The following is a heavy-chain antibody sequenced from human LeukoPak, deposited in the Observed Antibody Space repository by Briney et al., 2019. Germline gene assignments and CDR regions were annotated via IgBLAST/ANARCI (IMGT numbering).Heavy chain of an antibody. Sequence: SETLSLTCTVSGGSISSSSYYWGWIRQPPGKGLEWIGSIYYSGSTYYNPSLKSRVTISVDTSKNQFSLKLTSVTAADTAVYYCARTRAYGGRPDYWGQGTLVTVSP. V-gene: IGHV4-39*07. CDR3: ARTRAYGGRPDY. D-gene: IGHD4-23*01. J-gene: IGHJ4*02. CDR2: IYYSGST. CDR1: GGSISSSSYY.